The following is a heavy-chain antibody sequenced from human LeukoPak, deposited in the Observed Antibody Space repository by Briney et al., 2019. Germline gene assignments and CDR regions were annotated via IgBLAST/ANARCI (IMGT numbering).Heavy chain of an antibody. CDR2: INHSGST. J-gene: IGHJ4*02. Sequence: PSETLSLTCAVYGGSFSGYYWSWIRQPPGRGLEWIGEINHSGSTKYNPSLKSRVTISVDTSKNQLSLKLSSVTAADTAVYYCARGRYTAMVLRRPDYFDCWGQGTLVTVSS. V-gene: IGHV4-34*01. CDR3: ARGRYTAMVLRRPDYFDC. CDR1: GGSFSGYY. D-gene: IGHD5-18*01.